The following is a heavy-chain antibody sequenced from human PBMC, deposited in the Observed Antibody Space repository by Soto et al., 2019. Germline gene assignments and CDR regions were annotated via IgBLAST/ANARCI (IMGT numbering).Heavy chain of an antibody. Sequence: QVQLQESGPGLVKPSETLSLTCTVSGGSISSYYWGWIRQPPGKGLEWIGYIYYSGSTNYNPSLKRQATISVTTSNSQFALTLSSVTAADTAVYYCAAWADWDSSGSIDYWGQGTLVTVSS. D-gene: IGHD3-22*01. CDR1: GGSISSYY. CDR2: IYYSGST. J-gene: IGHJ4*02. CDR3: AAWADWDSSGSIDY. V-gene: IGHV4-59*01.